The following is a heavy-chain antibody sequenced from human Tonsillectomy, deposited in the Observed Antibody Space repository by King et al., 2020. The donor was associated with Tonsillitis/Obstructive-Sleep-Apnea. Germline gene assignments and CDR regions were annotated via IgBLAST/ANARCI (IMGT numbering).Heavy chain of an antibody. CDR1: GGSISSYY. D-gene: IGHD3-16*01. J-gene: IGHJ6*03. CDR2: IYYSGTT. V-gene: IGHV4-59*01. CDR3: ARLDYYYYMDV. Sequence: PLQESGPGLVKPSETLSLTCTVSGGSISSYYWSWLRQPPGKGLEWIGYIYYSGTTNYNPSLKSRVTISIDTSKNQFSLKLSSVTAADTAVYYCARLDYYYYMDVWGKGTTVTVSS.